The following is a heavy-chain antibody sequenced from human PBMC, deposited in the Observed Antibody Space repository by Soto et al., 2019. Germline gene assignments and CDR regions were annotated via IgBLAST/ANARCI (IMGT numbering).Heavy chain of an antibody. CDR3: AREILPASPREFDY. V-gene: IGHV1-18*01. CDR2: ISGFNGNT. CDR1: GYTFTTYC. Sequence: ASVKVSCKASGYTFTTYCITWVRQAPGQGLEWMGWISGFNGNTNYAQRFQGRVSMTTDTFTNTAYMELRSLRSDDTAVYYCAREILPASPREFDYWGQGTLVTVSS. D-gene: IGHD2-15*01. J-gene: IGHJ4*02.